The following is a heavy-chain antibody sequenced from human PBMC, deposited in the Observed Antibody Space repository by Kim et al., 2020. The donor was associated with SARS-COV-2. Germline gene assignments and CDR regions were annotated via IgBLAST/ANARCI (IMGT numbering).Heavy chain of an antibody. Sequence: YARKFQGRVTMTEDTSTDAAYMEQSSLRSEDTAVYYCATAYSGSYIGAFDIWGQGTMVTVSS. J-gene: IGHJ3*02. V-gene: IGHV1-24*01. D-gene: IGHD1-26*01. CDR3: ATAYSGSYIGAFDI.